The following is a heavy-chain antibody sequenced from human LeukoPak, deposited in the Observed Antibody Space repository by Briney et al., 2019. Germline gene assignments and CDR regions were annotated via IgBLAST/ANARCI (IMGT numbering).Heavy chain of an antibody. D-gene: IGHD3-16*01. CDR1: RXTFSSSL. V-gene: IGHV3-64D*09. CDR3: VKDNGQGGFDY. Sequence: GGSLRLSCSASRXTFSSSLMFWVRQAPGKGPEYVAAISANGGSTYHTDKVYGRFSISRDNSQNTLYLQMGRLRAEDTAVYYCVKDNGQGGFDYWGRGTLVTVSS. J-gene: IGHJ4*02. CDR2: ISANGGST.